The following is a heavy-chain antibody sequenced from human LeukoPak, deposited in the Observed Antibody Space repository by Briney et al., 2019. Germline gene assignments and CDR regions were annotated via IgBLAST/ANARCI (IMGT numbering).Heavy chain of an antibody. J-gene: IGHJ4*02. Sequence: SGPTLVNPTQILTLTCTFSGFSLSTAGMRVSWIRQPPGKALEWLARTDWDDDKFYSTSLRTRLTISRDTSKNQVVLTMTNMDPVDTATYYWARTDCSVGSCYFLFHNWGQGTLVTVSS. CDR3: ARTDCSVGSCYFLFHN. CDR2: TDWDDDK. D-gene: IGHD2-15*01. V-gene: IGHV2-70*04. CDR1: GFSLSTAGMR.